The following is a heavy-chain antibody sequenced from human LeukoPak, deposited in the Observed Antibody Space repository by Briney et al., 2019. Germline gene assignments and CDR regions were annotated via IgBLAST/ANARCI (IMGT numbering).Heavy chain of an antibody. CDR2: IKQDGSEK. J-gene: IGHJ4*02. V-gene: IGHV3-7*01. CDR1: GFTFSNYW. Sequence: GGSLRLSCAASGFTFSNYWMSWVRQTPGKGLEWVANIKQDGSEKYYVDSVKGRFTISRDNAENSLYLHVNSLRTEDTAVYYCARDKDVGATLLDYWGQGTLVTVSS. D-gene: IGHD1-26*01. CDR3: ARDKDVGATLLDY.